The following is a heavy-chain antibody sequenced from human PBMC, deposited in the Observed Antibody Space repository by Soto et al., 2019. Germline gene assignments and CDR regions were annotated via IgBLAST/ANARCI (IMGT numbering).Heavy chain of an antibody. V-gene: IGHV2-5*02. J-gene: IGHJ4*02. D-gene: IGHD3-10*01. Sequence: QITLKEAGPTLVKPTQTLTLTCSFSGFSLITSGVGVGWIRQPPGKALEWLALIYWDDDKGYSTSLKSRLTTPKDPPKNQLSLTITNMAPAHTATYYGAHTMAPKFFDSWGQGPLVPVSS. CDR1: GFSLITSGVG. CDR3: AHTMAPKFFDS. CDR2: IYWDDDK.